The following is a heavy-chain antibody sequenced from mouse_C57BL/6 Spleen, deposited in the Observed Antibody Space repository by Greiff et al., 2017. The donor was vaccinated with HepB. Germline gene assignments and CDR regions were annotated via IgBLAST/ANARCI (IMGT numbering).Heavy chain of an antibody. V-gene: IGHV1-66*01. CDR3: ARSDGNYGGFDY. Sequence: QVQLQQSGPELVKPGASVKISCKASGYSFTSYYIHWVKQRPGQGLEWIGWIYPGSGNTKYNEKFKGKATLTADTSSSTAYMQLSSLTSEDSAVYYCARSDGNYGGFDYWGQGTTLTVSS. CDR2: IYPGSGNT. D-gene: IGHD2-1*01. J-gene: IGHJ2*01. CDR1: GYSFTSYY.